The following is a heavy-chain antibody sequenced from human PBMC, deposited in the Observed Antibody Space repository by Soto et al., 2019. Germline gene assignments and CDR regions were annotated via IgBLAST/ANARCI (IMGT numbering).Heavy chain of an antibody. Sequence: GASVKVSCKASGYTFTGYYMHWVRQAPGQGLEWMGWINPNSGGTNYAQKFQGRVTMTRDTSISTAYMELSRLRSDDTAVYYCARAPGYCSSTSCYYWFDPWGQGTLVTVSS. CDR3: ARAPGYCSSTSCYYWFDP. CDR1: GYTFTGYY. J-gene: IGHJ5*02. CDR2: INPNSGGT. D-gene: IGHD2-2*01. V-gene: IGHV1-2*02.